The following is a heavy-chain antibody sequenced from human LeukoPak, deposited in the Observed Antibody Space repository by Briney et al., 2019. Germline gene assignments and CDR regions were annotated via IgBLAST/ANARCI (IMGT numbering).Heavy chain of an antibody. CDR3: ARRGGRDGYNLNWFDP. D-gene: IGHD5-24*01. CDR1: GGSISTYY. CDR2: IYYNGDT. Sequence: PSETLSLTCTVSGGSISTYYWSWIRQPPGKGLEWIGYIYYNGDTNYNPSLKSRVTISVDTSKKQFSLKLRTVTAADTAVCYCARRGGRDGYNLNWFDPWGQGTLVTVSS. J-gene: IGHJ5*02. V-gene: IGHV4-59*01.